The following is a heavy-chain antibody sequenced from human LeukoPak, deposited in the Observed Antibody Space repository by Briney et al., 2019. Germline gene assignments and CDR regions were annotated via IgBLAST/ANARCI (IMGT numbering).Heavy chain of an antibody. V-gene: IGHV4-4*07. Sequence: SETLSLTYTVSGGSISSYYWSWIRQPAGKGLEWIGRIYTSGSTNYNPSLKSRVTMSVDTSKNQFSLKLSSVTAADTAVYYCARDPASTTEQIYDAFDIWGQGTMVTVSS. D-gene: IGHD4-17*01. CDR1: GGSISSYY. CDR2: IYTSGST. J-gene: IGHJ3*02. CDR3: ARDPASTTEQIYDAFDI.